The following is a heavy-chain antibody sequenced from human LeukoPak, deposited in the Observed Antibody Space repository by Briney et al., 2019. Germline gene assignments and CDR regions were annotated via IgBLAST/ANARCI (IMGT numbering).Heavy chain of an antibody. CDR2: MNPNSGNT. V-gene: IGHV1-8*01. CDR3: ARGRGSGWKRRYYFDY. Sequence: GASVKVSCKASGYTFTNYDINWVRQATGQGLEWMGRMNPNSGNTGFAQKFQGRVTITRNTSISTAYMELSSLRSEDTAVYYCARGRGSGWKRRYYFDYWGQGTLVTVSS. J-gene: IGHJ4*02. CDR1: GYTFTNYD. D-gene: IGHD6-19*01.